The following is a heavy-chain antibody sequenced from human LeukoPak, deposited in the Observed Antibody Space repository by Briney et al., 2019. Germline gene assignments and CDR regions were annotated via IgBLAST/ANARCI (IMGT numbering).Heavy chain of an antibody. V-gene: IGHV3-30*02. CDR2: IRYDGSNK. D-gene: IGHD3-10*01. J-gene: IGHJ4*02. Sequence: GGSLRLSCAASGFTFSSYGMHWVRQAPGKGLEWVAFIRYDGSNKYYADSVKGRFTISRDNSKNTMYLQMNSLRAEDTAVYYCAKDVSEYYYGSGSYGDYWGQGTLVTVSS. CDR1: GFTFSSYG. CDR3: AKDVSEYYYGSGSYGDY.